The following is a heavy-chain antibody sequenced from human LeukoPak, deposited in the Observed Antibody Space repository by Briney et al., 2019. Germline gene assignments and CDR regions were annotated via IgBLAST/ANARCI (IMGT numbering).Heavy chain of an antibody. CDR1: GGSISTSNYY. D-gene: IGHD3-22*01. CDR2: IFYSGST. J-gene: IGHJ3*02. V-gene: IGHV4-39*07. Sequence: SETLSLTCTVSGGSISTSNYYWGWIRQPPGKGLEWIGNIFYSGSTYYSPSLRSRVTISLDTSRNQFSLKLNSVTAADTAVYYCARVGENDFTYDSSGYHLRLWGDAFDIWGQGTMVIVSS. CDR3: ARVGENDFTYDSSGYHLRLWGDAFDI.